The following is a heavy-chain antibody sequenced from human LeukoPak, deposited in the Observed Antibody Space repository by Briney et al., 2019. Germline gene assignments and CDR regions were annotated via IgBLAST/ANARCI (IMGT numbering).Heavy chain of an antibody. J-gene: IGHJ4*02. D-gene: IGHD6-13*01. Sequence: PLETLSLTCTVSGGSISSSNDYWGWIRQPPGKGLEWIGSIYYSGSTYYHPSLKSQVAISVDTSKNQFSLKLSSVTAADTAVYYCARGEQLVTPNFDYWGQGTLVTVSS. CDR1: GGSISSSNDY. CDR3: ARGEQLVTPNFDY. V-gene: IGHV4-39*07. CDR2: IYYSGST.